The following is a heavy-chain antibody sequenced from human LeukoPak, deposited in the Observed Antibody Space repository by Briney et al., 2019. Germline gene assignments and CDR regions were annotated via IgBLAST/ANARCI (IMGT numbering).Heavy chain of an antibody. J-gene: IGHJ4*02. CDR1: GFTFSSYG. V-gene: IGHV3-7*01. CDR2: IKQDGSEK. Sequence: GGSLRLSCAASGFTFSSYGMSWVRQAPGKGLEWVANIKQDGSEKYYVDSVKGRFTISRDNAKNSLYLQMNSLRAEDTAVYYCARALTGYSSGPTGYWGQGTLVTVSS. CDR3: ARALTGYSSGPTGY. D-gene: IGHD6-19*01.